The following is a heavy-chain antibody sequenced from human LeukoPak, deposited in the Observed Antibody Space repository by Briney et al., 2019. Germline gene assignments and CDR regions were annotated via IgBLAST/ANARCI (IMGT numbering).Heavy chain of an antibody. Sequence: AGGSLRLSCAASGFTFTNYAMNWVRQAPGKGLEWVSSITSSSSYIYYADSVKGRFTISRDNAKNSLFLQMNSLRAEDTAVYYCASLSISDYWGQGTLVTVSS. D-gene: IGHD6-6*01. CDR1: GFTFTNYA. CDR2: ITSSSSYI. J-gene: IGHJ4*02. CDR3: ASLSISDY. V-gene: IGHV3-21*01.